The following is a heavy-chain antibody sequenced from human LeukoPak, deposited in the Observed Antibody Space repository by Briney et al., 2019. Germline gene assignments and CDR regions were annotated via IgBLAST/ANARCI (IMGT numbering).Heavy chain of an antibody. CDR3: ARSSANWPFDY. D-gene: IGHD1-1*01. J-gene: IGHJ4*02. CDR2: IRNKANSYTT. V-gene: IGHV3-72*01. Sequence: PGRSLILSCAASGFTFSSYAMHWVRQAPGKGLEWVVRIRNKANSYTTEYAASVKGRFTISRDDSKNSLYLQMNSLKTEDTAVYYCARSSANWPFDYWGQGTLVTVSS. CDR1: GFTFSSYA.